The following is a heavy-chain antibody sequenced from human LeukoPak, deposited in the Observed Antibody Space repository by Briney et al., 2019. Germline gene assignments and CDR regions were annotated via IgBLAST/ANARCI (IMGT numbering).Heavy chain of an antibody. CDR1: GFTFSSYA. V-gene: IGHV3-23*01. J-gene: IGHJ4*02. D-gene: IGHD2-21*01. Sequence: PGGSLRLSCAPSGFTFSSYAMSWVRQAPGKGLEWVSAISGSGGSTYYADSVKGRFTISRDNSKNTLYLQMNSLRAEDTAVYYCAKFLPTHIVVANYYFDYWGQGTLVTVCS. CDR2: ISGSGGST. CDR3: AKFLPTHIVVANYYFDY.